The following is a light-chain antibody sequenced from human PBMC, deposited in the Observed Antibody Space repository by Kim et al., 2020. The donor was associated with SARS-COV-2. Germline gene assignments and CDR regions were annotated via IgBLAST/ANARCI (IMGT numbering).Light chain of an antibody. V-gene: IGLV3-25*03. CDR3: QSADSSGTDWV. J-gene: IGLJ3*02. CDR1: ALPNQY. CDR2: KDS. Sequence: SYELTQPPSVSVSPGQTARITCSGDALPNQYSYWYQQKPGQAPVLVIYKDSERPSGIPERFSGSSSGTTVTLTISGVQAEDEADYYCQSADSSGTDWVFGGGTQLTVL.